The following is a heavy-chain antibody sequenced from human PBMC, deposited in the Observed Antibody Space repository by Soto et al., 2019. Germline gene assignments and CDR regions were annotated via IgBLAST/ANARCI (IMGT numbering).Heavy chain of an antibody. CDR1: GGSISSGGYY. D-gene: IGHD3-10*01. CDR3: ARDLRFRGFYGMDV. Sequence: QVQLQESGPGLVKPSQTLSLTCTVSGGSISSGGYYWSWIRQHPGKGLEWIGYIYYSGSTYYNPSTKSRVTISVDTSKNQFSLKLSSVTAADTAVYYCARDLRFRGFYGMDVWGQGTTVTVSS. J-gene: IGHJ6*02. CDR2: IYYSGST. V-gene: IGHV4-31*03.